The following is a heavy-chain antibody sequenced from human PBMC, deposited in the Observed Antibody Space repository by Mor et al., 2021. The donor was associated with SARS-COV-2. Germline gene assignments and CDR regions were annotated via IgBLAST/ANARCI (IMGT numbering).Heavy chain of an antibody. Sequence: SSYGMHWVRQAPGKGLEWVAFIRYDGSNKYYADSVKGRFTISRDNSKNTLYLQMNSLRAEDTAVYYCATVYQLLEDYWGQGTL. CDR1: SSYG. V-gene: IGHV3-30*02. J-gene: IGHJ4*02. D-gene: IGHD2-2*01. CDR3: ATVYQLLEDY. CDR2: IRYDGSNK.